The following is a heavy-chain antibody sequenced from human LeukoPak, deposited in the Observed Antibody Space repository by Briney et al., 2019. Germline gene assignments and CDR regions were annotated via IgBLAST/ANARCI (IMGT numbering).Heavy chain of an antibody. CDR3: ARRQGYSSRNFDY. CDR2: IYPGDSDT. CDR1: GSNFTSYW. V-gene: IGHV5-51*01. J-gene: IGHJ4*02. Sequence: GESLKISCKGSGSNFTSYWIGWVRPLPGKGVEWMGIIYPGDSDTRYSPSFQGQVTISADKSISTAYLQWSSLKASDTAMYYCARRQGYSSRNFDYWGQGTLVTVSS. D-gene: IGHD6-13*01.